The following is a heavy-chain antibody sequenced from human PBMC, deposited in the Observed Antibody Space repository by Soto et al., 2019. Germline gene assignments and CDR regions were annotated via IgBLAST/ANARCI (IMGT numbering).Heavy chain of an antibody. CDR2: IYHSGSP. Sequence: QMQLQESGPGLVRPSETLSLTCAVSGASISTSNWWSWVRQPPGKGLEWIGEIYHSGSPNYNPSLKSRVTISVDKSRNQFSLKVNSVTAADTAIYYCARLGGVDGITPRGFDPWGQGTLVTVSS. CDR3: ARLGGVDGITPRGFDP. D-gene: IGHD3-16*01. J-gene: IGHJ5*02. CDR1: GASISTSNW. V-gene: IGHV4-4*02.